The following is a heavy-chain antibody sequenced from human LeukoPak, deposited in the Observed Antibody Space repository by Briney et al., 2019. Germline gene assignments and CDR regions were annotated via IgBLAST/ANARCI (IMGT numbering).Heavy chain of an antibody. J-gene: IGHJ4*02. Sequence: GRSLRLSCAASGFTFSSYAMPWVRQAPGKGLEWVAVISYDGSNKYYADSVKGRFTISRDNSKNTLYLQMNSLRAEDTAVYYCARGLVPAAPLTDWGQGTLVTVSS. CDR2: ISYDGSNK. CDR1: GFTFSSYA. V-gene: IGHV3-30-3*01. D-gene: IGHD2-2*01. CDR3: ARGLVPAAPLTD.